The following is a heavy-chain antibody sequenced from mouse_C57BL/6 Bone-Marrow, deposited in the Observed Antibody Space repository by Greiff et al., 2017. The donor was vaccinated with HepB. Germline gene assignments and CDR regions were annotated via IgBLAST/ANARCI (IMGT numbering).Heavy chain of an antibody. V-gene: IGHV1-5*01. J-gene: IGHJ2*01. CDR2: IYPGNSDT. Sequence: VQLKQSGTVLARPGASVKMSCKTSGYTFTSYWMPWVKQRPGQGLDWIGAIYPGNSDTSYNQKFKGKAKLTVGTSSSTAYMQLSSLTDEDSAVYFCTRIGPYGSLDYWGKGTTLTVSS. CDR3: TRIGPYGSLDY. CDR1: GYTFTSYW. D-gene: IGHD1-1*01.